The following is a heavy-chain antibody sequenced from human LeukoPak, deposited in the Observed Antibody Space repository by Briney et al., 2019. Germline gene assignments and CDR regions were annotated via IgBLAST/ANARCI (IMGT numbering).Heavy chain of an antibody. CDR3: ARDRTTAAEEYYFDY. CDR1: GGSISSSSYY. CDR2: IYYSGST. Sequence: SETLSLTCTVSGGSISSSSYYWGWIRQPPGKGLEWIGSIYYSGSTYYNPSLKSRVTISVYTSKNQFSLKLSSVTAADTAVYYCARDRTTAAEEYYFDYWDQGTLVTVSS. J-gene: IGHJ4*02. D-gene: IGHD6-13*01. V-gene: IGHV4-39*07.